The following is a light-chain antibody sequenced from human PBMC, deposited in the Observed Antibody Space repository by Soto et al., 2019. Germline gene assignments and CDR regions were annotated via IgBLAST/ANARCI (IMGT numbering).Light chain of an antibody. J-gene: IGLJ1*01. Sequence: QSALTQPNSVSGSPGQSVTISCTGTSSNVGAYNYVSWYQHHPGKAPKFIIYDVNKRPSGVPDRYSGSKSGNTASLTISGLQAEDEADYYCCSYAGSYTHYVFGTGTKLTVL. CDR2: DVN. V-gene: IGLV2-11*01. CDR3: CSYAGSYTHYV. CDR1: SSNVGAYNY.